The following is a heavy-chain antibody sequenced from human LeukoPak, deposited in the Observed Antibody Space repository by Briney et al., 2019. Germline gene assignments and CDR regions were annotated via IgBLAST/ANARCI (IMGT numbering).Heavy chain of an antibody. CDR2: IWYDGSNK. CDR1: GFTFSSYG. J-gene: IGHJ6*02. Sequence: GGSLRLSCAASGFTFSSYGMHWVRQAPGKGLEWVAVIWYDGSNKYYADSVKGRFTISRDNSKNTLYLQMNSLRAEDTAAYYCARQLYSSSFYGMDVWGQGTTVTVSS. CDR3: ARQLYSSSFYGMDV. V-gene: IGHV3-33*01. D-gene: IGHD6-6*01.